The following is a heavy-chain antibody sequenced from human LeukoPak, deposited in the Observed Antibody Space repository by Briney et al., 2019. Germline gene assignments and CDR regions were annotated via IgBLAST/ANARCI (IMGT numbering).Heavy chain of an antibody. V-gene: IGHV4-59*01. J-gene: IGHJ5*02. D-gene: IGHD2-2*01. Sequence: SETLSLTCTVSGGSISSYYWSWIRQPPGKGLEWIGHIYYSGSTNYNPSLKSRVTISVDTPKNQFSLKLSSVTAADTAVYYCARGAGDCSSTSCYPWSPFDPWGQGTLVTVSS. CDR2: IYYSGST. CDR3: ARGAGDCSSTSCYPWSPFDP. CDR1: GGSISSYY.